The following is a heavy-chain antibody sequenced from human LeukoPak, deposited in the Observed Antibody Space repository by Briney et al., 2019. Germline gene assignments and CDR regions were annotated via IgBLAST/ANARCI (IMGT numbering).Heavy chain of an antibody. Sequence: GGSLRLSCAASGFTFSSYAMSWVRQAPGKGLEWVSAISGSGDNTYYADSVKGRFTISRDNSKNTLYLQMNSLRAEDTAVYYCARDGSGVWFDYWGQGTLVTVSS. CDR2: ISGSGDNT. CDR1: GFTFSSYA. CDR3: ARDGSGVWFDY. D-gene: IGHD3-10*01. J-gene: IGHJ4*02. V-gene: IGHV3-23*01.